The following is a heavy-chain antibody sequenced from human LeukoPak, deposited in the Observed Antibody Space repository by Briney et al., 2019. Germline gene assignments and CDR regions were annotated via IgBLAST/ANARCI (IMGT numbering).Heavy chain of an antibody. CDR2: INHSGST. CDR1: GGSFSGYY. CDR3: ARVVPPYYSYYMDV. V-gene: IGHV4-34*01. Sequence: SETLSLTCAVYGGSFSGYYWSWIRQPPGKGLEWIGEINHSGSTNYNPSLKSRVTISVDTSKNQFSLKLSSVTAADTAVYYCARVVPPYYSYYMDVWGKGTTVTVSS. J-gene: IGHJ6*03.